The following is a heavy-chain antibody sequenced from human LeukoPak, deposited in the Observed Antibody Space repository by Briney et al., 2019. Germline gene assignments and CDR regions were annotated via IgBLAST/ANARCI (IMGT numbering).Heavy chain of an antibody. CDR3: ARDRNDFWSGYYRY. J-gene: IGHJ4*02. CDR1: GGSISSYY. CDR2: IYYSGST. V-gene: IGHV4-59*12. Sequence: PSETLSLTCTVSGGSISSYYWSWIRQPPGKGLEWIGYIYYSGSTNYNPSLKSRVTISVDTSKNQFSLKLSSVTAADTAVYYCARDRNDFWSGYYRYWGQGTLVTVSS. D-gene: IGHD3-3*01.